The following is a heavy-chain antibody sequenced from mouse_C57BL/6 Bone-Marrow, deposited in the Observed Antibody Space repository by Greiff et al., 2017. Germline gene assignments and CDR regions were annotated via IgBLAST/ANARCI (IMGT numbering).Heavy chain of an antibody. Sequence: QVHVKQSGAELVKPGASVKLSCKASGYTFTSYWMHWVKQRPGQGLEWIGMIHPNSGSTNYNEKFKSKATLTVDKSSSTAYMQLSSLTSEDSAVYYCAIYGNYWYFDVWGTGTTVTVSS. V-gene: IGHV1-64*01. D-gene: IGHD2-1*01. CDR3: AIYGNYWYFDV. CDR2: IHPNSGST. CDR1: GYTFTSYW. J-gene: IGHJ1*03.